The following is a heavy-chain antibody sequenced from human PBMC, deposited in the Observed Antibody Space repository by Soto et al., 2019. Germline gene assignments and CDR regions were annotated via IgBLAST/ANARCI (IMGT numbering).Heavy chain of an antibody. D-gene: IGHD6-6*01. CDR3: ASHVYSSSDNWFDP. Sequence: PGGSLRLSCAASGFTFSSYSMNWVRQAPGKGLEWVSYISSSSSTIYYADSVKGRFTISRDNAKNSLYLQMNSLRAEDTAVYYCASHVYSSSDNWFDPWGQGTLVTVSS. CDR1: GFTFSSYS. CDR2: ISSSSSTI. J-gene: IGHJ5*02. V-gene: IGHV3-48*01.